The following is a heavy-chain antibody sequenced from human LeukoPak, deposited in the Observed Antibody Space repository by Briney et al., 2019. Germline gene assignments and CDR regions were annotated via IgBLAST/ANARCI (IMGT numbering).Heavy chain of an antibody. J-gene: IGHJ6*02. D-gene: IGHD1-7*01. CDR1: GFTFSSYG. Sequence: GGSLRLSCAASGFTFSSYGMHWVRQAPGKGLEWVAVIWYDGSNKYYADSVKGRFTISRDNSKNTLYLQMNSLRAEDTAVYYCARTTGTTGYYYYGMDVWGQGTTVTVS. CDR2: IWYDGSNK. CDR3: ARTTGTTGYYYYGMDV. V-gene: IGHV3-33*01.